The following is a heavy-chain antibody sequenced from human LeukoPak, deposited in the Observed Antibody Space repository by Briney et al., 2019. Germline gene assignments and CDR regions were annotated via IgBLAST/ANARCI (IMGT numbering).Heavy chain of an antibody. CDR1: GDSISDYY. CDR2: IYYSGST. V-gene: IGHV4-59*01. CDR3: ARSPHLIGYCSGGSCHNPFDY. Sequence: SETLSLTCTVSGDSISDYYWSWIRQPPGKGLEWIGYIYYSGSTNYNPSLKSRVTISVDTSKNQFSLKLSSVTAADTAVYYCARSPHLIGYCSGGSCHNPFDYWGQGTLVTVSS. D-gene: IGHD2-15*01. J-gene: IGHJ4*02.